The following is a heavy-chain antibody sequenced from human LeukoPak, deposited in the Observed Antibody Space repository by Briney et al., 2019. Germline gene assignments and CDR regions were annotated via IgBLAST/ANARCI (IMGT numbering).Heavy chain of an antibody. CDR1: GFTFSSYA. V-gene: IGHV3-23*01. CDR2: ISGSGGST. CDR3: AKYGVAARCVDY. Sequence: GGSLRLSCAASGFTFSSYAMSWVRQAPGKGLEWVSAISGSGGSTYYADSVKGRFTISRDNSKNTLYLQMSSLRAEDTAVYYCAKYGVAARCVDYWGQGTLVTVSS. J-gene: IGHJ4*02. D-gene: IGHD6-6*01.